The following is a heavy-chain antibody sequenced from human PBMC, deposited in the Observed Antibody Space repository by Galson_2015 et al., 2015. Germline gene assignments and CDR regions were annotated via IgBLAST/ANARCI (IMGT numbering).Heavy chain of an antibody. D-gene: IGHD3-22*01. CDR1: GFTVSSNY. Sequence: SLRLSCAASGFTVSSNYLSWVRQAPGKGLEWVSVISSGGSTYYADSVKGRLTISRDNSKNTLYLQMNSLRAEDTAVYYCASNTYYYDSSGHHVVYWGKGTTVTVSS. J-gene: IGHJ6*04. CDR2: ISSGGST. CDR3: ASNTYYYDSSGHHVVY. V-gene: IGHV3-53*01.